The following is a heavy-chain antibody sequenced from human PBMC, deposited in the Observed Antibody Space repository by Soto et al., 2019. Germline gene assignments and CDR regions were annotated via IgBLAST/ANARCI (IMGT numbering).Heavy chain of an antibody. V-gene: IGHV1-2*02. CDR2: INPNSGGT. CDR3: ARPCRDGYNYRTPVSY. J-gene: IGHJ4*02. D-gene: IGHD5-12*01. Sequence: ASVKVSCKASGYTFTGYYMHWVRQAPGQGLEWMGWINPNSGGTNYAQKLQGRVTMTTDTSTSTAYMELRSLRSDDTAVYYCARPCRDGYNYRTPVSYWGQGTLVTVSS. CDR1: GYTFTGYY.